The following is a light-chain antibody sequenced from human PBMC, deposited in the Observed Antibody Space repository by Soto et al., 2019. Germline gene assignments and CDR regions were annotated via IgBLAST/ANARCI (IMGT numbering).Light chain of an antibody. J-gene: IGKJ1*01. CDR3: QQYYSYPRT. Sequence: DIQMTPSPSTLSASVGDIVPITCRASQSISKWLAWYQQKPGKAPKLLMYDVSSLESGVPSRFSGSGSGTDFTLTISCLQSEDFATYYCQQYYSYPRTCGQGNKGDIK. CDR2: DVS. V-gene: IGKV1-5*01. CDR1: QSISKW.